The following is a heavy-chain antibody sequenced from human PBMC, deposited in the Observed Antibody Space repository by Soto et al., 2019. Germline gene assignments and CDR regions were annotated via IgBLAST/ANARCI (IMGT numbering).Heavy chain of an antibody. D-gene: IGHD3-22*01. J-gene: IGHJ4*02. CDR3: ARGAVVNFDS. Sequence: QLQLQESGSGLVKPSQTLSLTCAVSGGSISSGGSSWTWIRQPPGKGLEWIGYIYHSGSTYYNPSLKSRVTISVDRFKNQFSLKLTSVAAADTAVYYCARGAVVNFDSWGQGTLVTVSS. CDR1: GGSISSGGSS. V-gene: IGHV4-30-2*01. CDR2: IYHSGST.